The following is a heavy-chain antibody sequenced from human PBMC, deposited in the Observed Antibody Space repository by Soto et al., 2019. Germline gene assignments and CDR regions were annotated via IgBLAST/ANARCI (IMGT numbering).Heavy chain of an antibody. Sequence: SVKVSCKASGGTFSSYTISWVRQAPGQGLEWMGRIIPILGIANYAQKFQGRVTITADKSTSTAYMELSSLRSEDTAVYYCARGGLEISFDYWGQGTLVTVSS. CDR1: GGTFSSYT. D-gene: IGHD3-16*01. V-gene: IGHV1-69*02. J-gene: IGHJ4*02. CDR3: ARGGLEISFDY. CDR2: IIPILGIA.